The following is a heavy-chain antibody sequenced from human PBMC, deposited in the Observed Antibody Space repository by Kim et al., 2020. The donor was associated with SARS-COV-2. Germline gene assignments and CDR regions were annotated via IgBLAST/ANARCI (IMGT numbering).Heavy chain of an antibody. D-gene: IGHD5-12*01. CDR1: GGSISSSSHY. Sequence: SETLSLTCTVSGGSISSSSHYWAWVRQPPGKGLEWIGSMSFDGTTYYNLSLKSRVTMSVDTSNNHFSLRLSSVTAADTAVHYCARHLRGATIYFDYWGQGTLVTVSS. CDR2: MSFDGTT. V-gene: IGHV4-39*01. CDR3: ARHLRGATIYFDY. J-gene: IGHJ4*02.